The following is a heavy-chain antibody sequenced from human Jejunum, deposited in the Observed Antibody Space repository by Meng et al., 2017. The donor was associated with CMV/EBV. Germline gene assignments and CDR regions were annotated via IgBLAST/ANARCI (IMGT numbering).Heavy chain of an antibody. CDR1: TFSSYT. CDR3: AREFSVGGRAPGTDV. D-gene: IGHD2-15*01. V-gene: IGHV3-30-3*01. J-gene: IGHJ6*02. CDR2: ISYADGSNT. Sequence: TFSSYTMHWVRQAPGKGLEWVAVISYADGSNTFYADSVKGRFTISRDNAKNTLYLRMNSLKAEDTAVYYCAREFSVGGRAPGTDVWGQGTTVTVSS.